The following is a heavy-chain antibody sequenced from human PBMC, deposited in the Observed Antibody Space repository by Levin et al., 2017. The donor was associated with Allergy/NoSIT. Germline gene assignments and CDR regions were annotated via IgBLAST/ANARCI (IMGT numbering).Heavy chain of an antibody. CDR2: INPNSGGT. J-gene: IGHJ3*02. CDR3: ATLEYSSPDAFDI. V-gene: IGHV1-2*06. Sequence: ASVKVSCKASGYTFTGYYMHWVRQAPGQGLEWMGRINPNSGGTNYAQKFQGRVTMTRDTSISTAYMELSRLRSDDTAVYYCATLEYSSPDAFDIWGQGTMVTVSS. CDR1: GYTFTGYY. D-gene: IGHD6-6*01.